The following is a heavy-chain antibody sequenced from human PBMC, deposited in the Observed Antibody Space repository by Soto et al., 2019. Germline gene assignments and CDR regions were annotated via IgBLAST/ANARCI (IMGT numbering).Heavy chain of an antibody. CDR1: GYTFTSYG. V-gene: IGHV1-18*01. Sequence: ASVKVSCKASGYTFTSYGISWVRQAPGQGLEWMGWISTYNGDTHYTEKLQDRVTTTRDTSTSTAYMELRSLRSDDTAVYYCARSNGIAAAGPPFDYWGQGTLVTVSS. CDR3: ARSNGIAAAGPPFDY. J-gene: IGHJ4*02. D-gene: IGHD6-13*01. CDR2: ISTYNGDT.